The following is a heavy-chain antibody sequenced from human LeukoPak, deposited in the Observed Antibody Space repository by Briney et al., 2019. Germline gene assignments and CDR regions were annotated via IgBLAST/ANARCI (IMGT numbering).Heavy chain of an antibody. V-gene: IGHV3-23*01. CDR1: GFTFSIYA. J-gene: IGHJ4*02. Sequence: PGGSLRLSCAAAGFTFSIYAMSWVRQAPGAGLEWVTAISDNGHSTDYADSVKGRFAISRDNSNNRLYLQMYGLRAEDTAVYFCAKAGRPAPDFDYFDCWGQGTLLTVSS. CDR3: AKAGRPAPDFDYFDC. D-gene: IGHD6-13*01. CDR2: ISDNGHST.